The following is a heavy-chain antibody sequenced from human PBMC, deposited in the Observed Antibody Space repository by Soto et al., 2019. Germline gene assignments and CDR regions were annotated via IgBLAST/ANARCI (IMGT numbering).Heavy chain of an antibody. CDR1: GYRFSTFW. CDR3: ARRRYDLLTGQRYHLDF. CDR2: IYPDQSRA. J-gene: IGHJ4*02. Sequence: PGESLKISCKGSGYRFSTFWIGWVRQMPGKGLEWVAIIYPDQSRAMYSPAFQGQVTISVDKSISTAYLQWNSLKASDTAIYYCARRRYDLLTGQRYHLDFWGPGTLVTVS. D-gene: IGHD3-9*01. V-gene: IGHV5-51*01.